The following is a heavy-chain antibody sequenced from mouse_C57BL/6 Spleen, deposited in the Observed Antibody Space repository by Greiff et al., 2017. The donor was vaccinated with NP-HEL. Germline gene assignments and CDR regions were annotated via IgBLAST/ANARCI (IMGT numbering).Heavy chain of an antibody. CDR2: INPNNGGT. J-gene: IGHJ4*01. Sequence: EVQLQQSGPELVKPGASVEIPCKASGYTFTDYNMDWVKQSHGKSLEWIGDINPNNGGTIYNQKFKGKATLTVDKSSSTAYMELRSLTSEDTAVYYCARGDPVYAMDYWGQGTSVTVSS. CDR3: ARGDPVYAMDY. CDR1: GYTFTDYN. V-gene: IGHV1-18*01.